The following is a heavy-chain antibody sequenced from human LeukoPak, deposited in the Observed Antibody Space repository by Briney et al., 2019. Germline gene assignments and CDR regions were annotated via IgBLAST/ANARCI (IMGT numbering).Heavy chain of an antibody. CDR2: ISYDGSNK. Sequence: GGSLRLTCAASGFTFSSYGMHWIRQAPGKGLEWVAVISYDGSNKYYADSVKGRFAISRDNSKNTLYLQMNSLRAEDTAVYYCAKDGAPYVDTAMVISSGLDPWGQGTLVTVSS. CDR3: AKDGAPYVDTAMVISSGLDP. J-gene: IGHJ5*02. CDR1: GFTFSSYG. V-gene: IGHV3-30*18. D-gene: IGHD5-18*01.